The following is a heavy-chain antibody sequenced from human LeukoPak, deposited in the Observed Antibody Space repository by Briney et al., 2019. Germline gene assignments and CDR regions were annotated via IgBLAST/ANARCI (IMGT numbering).Heavy chain of an antibody. CDR2: ISAYNGNT. Sequence: ASVKVSCKASGYTFTSYGIIWVRQAPGQGLEWMGWISAYNGNTNYAQKLQGRVTMTTDTSTGRAYMELRSLRSDDTAVYYCAREHYYDSSGYYHGKYYFDYWGQGTLVTVSS. J-gene: IGHJ4*02. CDR1: GYTFTSYG. V-gene: IGHV1-18*01. CDR3: AREHYYDSSGYYHGKYYFDY. D-gene: IGHD3-22*01.